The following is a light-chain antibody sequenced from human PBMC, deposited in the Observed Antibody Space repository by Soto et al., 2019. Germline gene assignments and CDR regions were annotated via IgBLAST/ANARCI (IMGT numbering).Light chain of an antibody. V-gene: IGLV1-40*01. CDR1: SSKNGAGYD. CDR2: VNT. CDR3: QSYDSSLSASYV. Sequence: SLLTQPPSMSGAPGQRGTISCTGGSSKNGAGYDVHWYQQLPGTAPKLLIYVNTNRPSGVPDRFSGSKSGASASLAITGLQAEDEADYYCQSYDSSLSASYVFGTGTKVTVL. J-gene: IGLJ1*01.